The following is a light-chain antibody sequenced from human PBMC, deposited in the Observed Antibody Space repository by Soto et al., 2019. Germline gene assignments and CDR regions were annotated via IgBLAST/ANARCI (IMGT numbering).Light chain of an antibody. CDR3: QQYHTSYT. Sequence: DIQMTQSPSTLSASVGDRVTITCRASQSIGNWLAWYQQKPGQAPKLLIYDASSWESGVPARFSGSGSGTEFTRTISSLQPDDFATYYCQQYHTSYTFGQGTNLEIK. CDR2: DAS. V-gene: IGKV1-5*01. CDR1: QSIGNW. J-gene: IGKJ2*01.